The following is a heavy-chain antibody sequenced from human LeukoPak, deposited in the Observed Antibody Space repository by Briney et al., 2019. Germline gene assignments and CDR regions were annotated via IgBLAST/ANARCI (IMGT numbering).Heavy chain of an antibody. Sequence: ASVKVSCKASGYTFTSYYMHWVRQAPGQGLEWMGIINPSGGSTSYAQKFQGRVTMTRDTSTSTVYMELSSLRSEDTAVYYCARDRGGDYGRGRYYYYYYMDVWDKGTTVTVSS. CDR3: ARDRGGDYGRGRYYYYYYMDV. CDR2: INPSGGST. D-gene: IGHD4-17*01. CDR1: GYTFTSYY. J-gene: IGHJ6*03. V-gene: IGHV1-46*01.